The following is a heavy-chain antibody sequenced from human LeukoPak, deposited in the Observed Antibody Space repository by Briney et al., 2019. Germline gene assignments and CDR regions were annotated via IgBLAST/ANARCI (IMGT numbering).Heavy chain of an antibody. CDR2: INEDGSTI. V-gene: IGHV3-74*01. CDR3: VKDFVGADEF. D-gene: IGHD1-26*01. J-gene: IGHJ4*02. Sequence: GGSLRLSCAASGFTLSSYWMHWVRQAPGKGLVWVSRINEDGSTINYADSVRGRFTISRDIAKNTLYLQMNSLRPEDTAVYYCVKDFVGADEFWGQGTLVTVSS. CDR1: GFTLSSYW.